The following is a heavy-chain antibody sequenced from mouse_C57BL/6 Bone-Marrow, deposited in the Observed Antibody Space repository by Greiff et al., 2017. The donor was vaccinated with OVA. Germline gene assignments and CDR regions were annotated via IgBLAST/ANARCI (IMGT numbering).Heavy chain of an antibody. CDR2: ISNGGGST. J-gene: IGHJ4*01. V-gene: IGHV5-12*01. CDR1: GFTFSDYY. CDR3: ARDLWYYGSSPYAMDY. D-gene: IGHD1-1*01. Sequence: EVQLVESGGGLVQPGGSLKLSCAASGFTFSDYYMYWVRQTPEKRLEWVAYISNGGGSTYYPDTVKGRFTISRDNAKNTLYLQMSRLKSEDTAMYYCARDLWYYGSSPYAMDYWGQGTSVTVSS.